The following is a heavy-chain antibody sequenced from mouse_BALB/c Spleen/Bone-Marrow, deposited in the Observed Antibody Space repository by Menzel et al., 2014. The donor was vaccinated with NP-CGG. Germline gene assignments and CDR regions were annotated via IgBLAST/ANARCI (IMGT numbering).Heavy chain of an antibody. J-gene: IGHJ4*01. Sequence: EVNVVESGGGLVQPGGSLRLSCAPSGFTFSDFYMEWVRQPPGKRLEWIAASRNKANEYTTEYSASVKGRFIVSRDTSQNILYLQMNALRAEDTAIYYCARDPRWLLAMDYWGQGTSVTVSS. CDR2: SRNKANEYTT. CDR3: ARDPRWLLAMDY. V-gene: IGHV7-1*02. D-gene: IGHD2-3*01. CDR1: GFTFSDFY.